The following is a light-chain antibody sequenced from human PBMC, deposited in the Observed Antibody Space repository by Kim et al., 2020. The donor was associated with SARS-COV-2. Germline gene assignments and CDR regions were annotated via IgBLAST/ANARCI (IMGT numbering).Light chain of an antibody. CDR1: QSVTSNY. V-gene: IGKV3-20*01. Sequence: EIVLTQSPGTLSLSPGERATLSCRGSQSVTSNYLAWYQQRPGQAPRLLIYGASNRATAIPDRFSGSGSGTDFTLTISRLEPEDFAVYYCQQYDYSPVTFGQETRLEIK. CDR2: GAS. J-gene: IGKJ5*01. CDR3: QQYDYSPVT.